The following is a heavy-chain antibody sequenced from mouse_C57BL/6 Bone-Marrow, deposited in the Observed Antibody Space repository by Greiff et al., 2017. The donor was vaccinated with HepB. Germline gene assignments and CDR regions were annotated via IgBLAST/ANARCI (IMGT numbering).Heavy chain of an antibody. J-gene: IGHJ2*01. Sequence: QVQLQQPGAELVMPGASVKLSCKASGYTFTSYWMHWVKQRPGQGLEWIGEIDPSDSYTNYNQKFKGKSTLTVDKSSSTAYMQLSSLTSEDSAVYYCARSELGRGYFDYWGQGTTRTVSS. V-gene: IGHV1-69*01. CDR3: ARSELGRGYFDY. D-gene: IGHD4-1*01. CDR2: IDPSDSYT. CDR1: GYTFTSYW.